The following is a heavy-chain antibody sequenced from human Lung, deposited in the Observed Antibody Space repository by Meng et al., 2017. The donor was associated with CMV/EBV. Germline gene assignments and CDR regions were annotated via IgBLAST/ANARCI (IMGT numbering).Heavy chain of an antibody. V-gene: IGHV6-1*01. Sequence: SQTXSLTXAISGDSVSSNSAAWNWIRQSPSRGLEWLGTTFYRSKWYNNYGVSVKSRITINADTSKNQLSLQLTSVTPEDTAVYFCARAGRSYLYYFDYWGQGXLVTVSS. D-gene: IGHD3-22*01. CDR3: ARAGRSYLYYFDY. CDR1: GDSVSSNSAA. CDR2: TFYRSKWYN. J-gene: IGHJ4*02.